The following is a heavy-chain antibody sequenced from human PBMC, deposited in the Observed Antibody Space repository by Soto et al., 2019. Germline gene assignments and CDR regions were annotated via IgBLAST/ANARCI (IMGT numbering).Heavy chain of an antibody. Sequence: LSLTCTISGDSFSNHYWTWIRQSPGKGLEWIGYIFHSGITDYNPSVKSRVTISIDKSRNLFSLNLTSVTAADTAVYYCARDHYFYDSRGYYRTLDSWGQGTLVTVSS. CDR2: IFHSGIT. D-gene: IGHD3-22*01. CDR3: ARDHYFYDSRGYYRTLDS. CDR1: GDSFSNHY. V-gene: IGHV4-59*11. J-gene: IGHJ5*01.